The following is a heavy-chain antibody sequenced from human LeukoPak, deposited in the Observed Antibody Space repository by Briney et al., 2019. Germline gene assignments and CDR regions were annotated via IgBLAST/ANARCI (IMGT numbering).Heavy chain of an antibody. CDR1: GFTFSGYA. CDR3: ARDGEEGYCSSTSCYAEDFDY. V-gene: IGHV3-30*04. Sequence: GGSLIFSCAASGFTFSGYAMHWVRQAPGKGLEWVAVISYDGSNKYYADSVKGRFTISRDNSKNTLYLQMNSLRAEDTAVYYCARDGEEGYCSSTSCYAEDFDYWGQGTLVTVSS. CDR2: ISYDGSNK. J-gene: IGHJ4*02. D-gene: IGHD2-2*01.